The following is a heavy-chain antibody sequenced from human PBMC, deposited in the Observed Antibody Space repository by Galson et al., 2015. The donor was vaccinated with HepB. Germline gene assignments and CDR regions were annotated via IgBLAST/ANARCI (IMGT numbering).Heavy chain of an antibody. J-gene: IGHJ3*01. D-gene: IGHD4-23*01. CDR3: ARTTVVTVSAFDL. Sequence: TLSLTCGVFGGSFTGYYWSWIRQPPGGGLEWIGEINHGGYASYNPSLKTRVTISVDTSTSHFSLKLNSLTAADTAVYYCARTTVVTVSAFDLWGQGTMVTVSS. CDR2: INHGGYA. V-gene: IGHV4-34*01. CDR1: GGSFTGYY.